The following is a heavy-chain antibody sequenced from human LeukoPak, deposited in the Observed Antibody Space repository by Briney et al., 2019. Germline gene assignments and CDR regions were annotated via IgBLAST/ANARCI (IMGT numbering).Heavy chain of an antibody. Sequence: PGGSLRLSCAASGFTFSDYNMNWVRQAPGKGLEWVSYITNGGSTIHHADSVKGRFTISRDNAKKTLYLQMNSLRAEDTAVYYCARSIGVTGGGVDVWGQGTTVTVSS. CDR2: ITNGGSTI. J-gene: IGHJ6*02. V-gene: IGHV3-11*01. D-gene: IGHD4-23*01. CDR3: ARSIGVTGGGVDV. CDR1: GFTFSDYN.